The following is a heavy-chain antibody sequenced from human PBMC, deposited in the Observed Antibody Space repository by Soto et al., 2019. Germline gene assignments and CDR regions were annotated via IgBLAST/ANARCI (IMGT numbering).Heavy chain of an antibody. D-gene: IGHD3-22*01. CDR2: IYYTGTT. CDR3: ARLGGFYQSLDS. V-gene: IGHV4-61*01. Sequence: SDTLSLTCTVSGFSVSRGSYYSSCIRQPPGKGLEWIGYIYYTGTTTYNPSIKSRVTISVDSSKNQFSLNLTSVSAADTAVYYCARLGGFYQSLDSWGQGTLVTVSS. J-gene: IGHJ5*01. CDR1: GFSVSRGSYY.